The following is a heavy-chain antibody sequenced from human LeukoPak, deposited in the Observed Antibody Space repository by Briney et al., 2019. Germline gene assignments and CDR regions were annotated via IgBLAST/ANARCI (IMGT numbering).Heavy chain of an antibody. CDR2: IIPIFGTA. CDR3: ARGGTGLSTTDY. D-gene: IGHD1-26*01. Sequence: SVKVSCKASGGTFSSYAISWVRQAPGQGLEWMGRIIPIFGTANYAQKFQGRVTITTDESTSTAYMELSSPRSEDTAVYYCARGGTGLSTTDYWGQGTLVTVSS. V-gene: IGHV1-69*05. CDR1: GGTFSSYA. J-gene: IGHJ4*02.